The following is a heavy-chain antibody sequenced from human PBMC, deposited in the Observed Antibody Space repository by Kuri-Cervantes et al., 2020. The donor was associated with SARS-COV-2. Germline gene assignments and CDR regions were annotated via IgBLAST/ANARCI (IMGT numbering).Heavy chain of an antibody. D-gene: IGHD4-17*01. Sequence: ASVKVSCKASTYTFTTYDINWVRQATGQGLEWMGWMNPNSGNTGYAQKFQGRVAITKNTSISTAYTELSSLRSEDTAVYYCARTLVRPGDYGYYFFYMDDWGKGTPVTVSS. J-gene: IGHJ6*03. V-gene: IGHV1-8*03. CDR3: ARTLVRPGDYGYYFFYMDD. CDR2: MNPNSGNT. CDR1: TYTFTTYD.